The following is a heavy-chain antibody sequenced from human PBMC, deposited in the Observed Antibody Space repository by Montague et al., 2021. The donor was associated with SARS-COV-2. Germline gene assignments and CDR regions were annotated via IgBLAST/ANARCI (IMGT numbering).Heavy chain of an antibody. Sequence: SETLSLTCTVSGGSVSSGSYYWSWIRQPPGKGLEWIGNIYYSGSTNYNPSLKSRVTISVDTSNNQSSLKLSSVTAADTAVYYCARGPGRFSLFGVVTRYGMDVWGQGTTVTVSS. CDR3: ARGPGRFSLFGVVTRYGMDV. CDR1: GGSVSSGSYY. CDR2: IYYSGST. J-gene: IGHJ6*02. D-gene: IGHD3-3*01. V-gene: IGHV4-61*01.